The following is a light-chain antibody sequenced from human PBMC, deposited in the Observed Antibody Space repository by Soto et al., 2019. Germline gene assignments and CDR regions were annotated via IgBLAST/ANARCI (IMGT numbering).Light chain of an antibody. CDR1: SSDVGGYNY. Sequence: QSALTQPASVSGSPGQSITISCTGTSSDVGGYNYVSWYQQHPGKAPKLMMYDVSNRPSGVSNRFSGSKSGNTASLTISGLQAEDEADYYCSSYTSSSTIGVFGTGTKLTVL. CDR3: SSYTSSSTIGV. V-gene: IGLV2-14*01. CDR2: DVS. J-gene: IGLJ1*01.